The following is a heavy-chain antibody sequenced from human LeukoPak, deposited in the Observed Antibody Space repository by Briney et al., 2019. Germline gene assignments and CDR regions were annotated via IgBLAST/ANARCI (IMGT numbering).Heavy chain of an antibody. CDR3: ARDGFGELNNDY. D-gene: IGHD3-10*01. Sequence: GGSLRLSCAASGFTVSSNYMSWVRQAPGKGLEWVPVIYSGGSTYYADSVEGRFTISRDNSKNTLYLQMNSLRAEDTAVYYCARDGFGELNNDYWGQGTLVTVSS. V-gene: IGHV3-53*01. CDR2: IYSGGST. J-gene: IGHJ4*02. CDR1: GFTVSSNY.